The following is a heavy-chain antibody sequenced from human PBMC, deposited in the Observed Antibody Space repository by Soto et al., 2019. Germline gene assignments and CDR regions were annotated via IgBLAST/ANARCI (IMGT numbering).Heavy chain of an antibody. CDR1: GFTFSSYA. CDR3: AKDTFYHDSSGYYVFDY. CDR2: ISGSGGST. Sequence: GGSLRLSCAASGFTFSSYAMSWVRQAPGKGLEWVSAISGSGGSTYYADSVKGRFTISRDNSKNTLFLQMNSLRPEDTAVYYCAKDTFYHDSSGYYVFDYWGQGTLVTVSS. V-gene: IGHV3-23*01. D-gene: IGHD3-22*01. J-gene: IGHJ4*02.